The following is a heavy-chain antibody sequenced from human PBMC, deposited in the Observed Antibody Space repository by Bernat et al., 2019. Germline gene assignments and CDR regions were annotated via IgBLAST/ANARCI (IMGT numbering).Heavy chain of an antibody. J-gene: IGHJ4*02. V-gene: IGHV3-53*02. Sequence: EVQLVETGGGLIQPGGSLRLSCAASGFTVSNNYMSWVRQAPGKGLEWVSVVYPSGITYYADSVKGRFTLSRDNSKNSLSLQMNNLSAEDTAVYYCARATSSYLPSDYWGQGTLVTVSS. CDR2: VYPSGIT. CDR3: ARATSSYLPSDY. D-gene: IGHD6-6*01. CDR1: GFTVSNNY.